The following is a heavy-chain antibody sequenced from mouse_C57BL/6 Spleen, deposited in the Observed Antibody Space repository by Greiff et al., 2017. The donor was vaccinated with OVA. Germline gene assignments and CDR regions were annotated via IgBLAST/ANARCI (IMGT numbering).Heavy chain of an antibody. CDR3: ARRDYGSSYVWYFDV. Sequence: QVQLKESGSELRSPGSSVKLSCKDFDSEVFPIAYMSWVRQKPGHGFEWIGGILPSIGRTIYGEKFEDKATLDADTLSNTAYLELNSLTPEDSAIYYCARRDYGSSYVWYFDVWGTGTTVTVSS. D-gene: IGHD1-1*01. CDR2: ILPSIGRT. V-gene: IGHV15-2*01. CDR1: DSEVFPIAY. J-gene: IGHJ1*03.